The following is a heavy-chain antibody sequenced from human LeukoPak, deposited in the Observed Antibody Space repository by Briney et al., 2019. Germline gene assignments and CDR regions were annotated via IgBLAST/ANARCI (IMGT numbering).Heavy chain of an antibody. D-gene: IGHD3-10*01. V-gene: IGHV1-69*05. CDR1: GGTFSSYG. J-gene: IGHJ4*02. CDR2: IIPIFGTA. CDR3: ARANYHGSGSYCDY. Sequence: ASVKVSCKASGGTFSSYGISWVRQAPGQGLEWMGGIIPIFGTANYAQKFQGRVTMTTDTSTTTAYMELRSLRSDDTAVYYCARANYHGSGSYCDYWGQGTLVTVSS.